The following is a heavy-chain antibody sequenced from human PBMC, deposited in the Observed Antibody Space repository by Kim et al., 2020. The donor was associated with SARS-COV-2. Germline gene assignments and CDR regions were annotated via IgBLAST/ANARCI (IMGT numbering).Heavy chain of an antibody. J-gene: IGHJ4*02. CDR3: ARRLRAVTSYFDY. V-gene: IGHV4-39*01. D-gene: IGHD4-4*01. CDR1: GGSISSSSYY. Sequence: SETLSLTCTVSGGSISSSSYYWGWIRQPPGKGLEWIGSIYYSGSTYYNPSLKSRVTISVDTSKNQFSLKLSSVTAADTAVYYCARRLRAVTSYFDYWGQGTLVTVSS. CDR2: IYYSGST.